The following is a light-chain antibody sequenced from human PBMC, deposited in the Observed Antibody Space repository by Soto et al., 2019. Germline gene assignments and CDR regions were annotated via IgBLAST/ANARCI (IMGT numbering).Light chain of an antibody. J-gene: IGKJ4*01. CDR1: QSVLYSSNNKNY. CDR3: QQYYSTPLT. CDR2: WAS. V-gene: IGKV4-1*01. Sequence: DIVMTQSPDSLAVSLGERATINCKSSQSVLYSSNNKNYLAWYQQKPGQPPKLLIHWASTRESGVPDRFSGSGSGTDLALTISSLQAEDVAGYYCQQYYSTPLTFGGGTKVEIK.